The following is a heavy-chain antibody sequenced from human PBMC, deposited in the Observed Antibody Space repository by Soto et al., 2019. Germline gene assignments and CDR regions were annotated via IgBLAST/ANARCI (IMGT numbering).Heavy chain of an antibody. V-gene: IGHV3-30-3*01. Sequence: QVQLVESGGGVVQPGRSLRLSCADSGFTFSSYAMHWVRQAPDKGLEWVAVISYDGSNKYYADSVKGRFTISRDNSKNTLYLQMNSLRAEDTAVYYCAQWAGAFDYWGQGTLVTVSS. D-gene: IGHD1-26*01. J-gene: IGHJ4*02. CDR3: AQWAGAFDY. CDR2: ISYDGSNK. CDR1: GFTFSSYA.